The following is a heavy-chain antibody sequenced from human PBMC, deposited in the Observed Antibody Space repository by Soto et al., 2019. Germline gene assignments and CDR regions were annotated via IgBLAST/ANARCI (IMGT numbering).Heavy chain of an antibody. D-gene: IGHD3-16*01. J-gene: IGHJ4*02. CDR2: IHPSGETT. CDR3: ARDLWGSWTVDY. Sequence: QVQLVQSGAEVKEPGASVRVSCKASGYTFQNYHMHWVRQAPGQGLEWMGIIHPSGETTTYAQKLQGRLAMTRDTSMRTAYMELSSLTSEDTAVYYCARDLWGSWTVDYWGQGTLVTVSS. V-gene: IGHV1-46*02. CDR1: GYTFQNYH.